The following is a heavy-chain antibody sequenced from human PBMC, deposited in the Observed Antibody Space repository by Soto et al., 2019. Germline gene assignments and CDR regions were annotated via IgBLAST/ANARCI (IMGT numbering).Heavy chain of an antibody. J-gene: IGHJ4*02. V-gene: IGHV3-48*03. CDR2: ISSSGSTI. Sequence: PGGSLRLSCAASGFTFSSYEMNWVRQAPGKGLEWVSYISSSGSTIYYADSVKGRFTISRDNAKNTLYLQMNSLRAEDTALYYCVDPYFFDYWGQGTLVTVSS. CDR3: VDPYFFDY. CDR1: GFTFSSYE. D-gene: IGHD2-2*03.